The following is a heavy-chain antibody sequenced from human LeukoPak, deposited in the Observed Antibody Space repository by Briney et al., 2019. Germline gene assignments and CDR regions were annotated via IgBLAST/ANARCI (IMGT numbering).Heavy chain of an antibody. J-gene: IGHJ4*02. CDR2: IYYSGST. Sequence: PSETLSLTCTVSGGSISSSSYYWGWIRQPPGKELGWIGSIYYSGSTYYNPSLKSRVTISVDTSKNQLSLKLSSVTAADTAVYYCARRVMGATWDYWGQGTLVTVSS. CDR1: GGSISSSSYY. CDR3: ARRVMGATWDY. V-gene: IGHV4-39*01. D-gene: IGHD1-26*01.